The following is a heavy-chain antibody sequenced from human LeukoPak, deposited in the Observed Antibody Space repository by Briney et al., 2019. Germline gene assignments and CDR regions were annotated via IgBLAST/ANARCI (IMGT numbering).Heavy chain of an antibody. V-gene: IGHV4-38-2*02. Sequence: PSETLSLTCTVSGYSISTGYYWDWIRQPPGKGLEWIGTFYHGGSTYYNPSLKSRVTISVDTSKNQFSLKLTSVTAADTAVYYCAREDNTAMALSYFDYWGQGTLVTVSS. CDR3: AREDNTAMALSYFDY. J-gene: IGHJ4*02. CDR2: FYHGGST. CDR1: GYSISTGYY. D-gene: IGHD5-18*01.